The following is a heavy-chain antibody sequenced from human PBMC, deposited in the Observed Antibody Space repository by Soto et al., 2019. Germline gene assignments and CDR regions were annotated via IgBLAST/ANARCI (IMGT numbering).Heavy chain of an antibody. D-gene: IGHD3-10*01. V-gene: IGHV1-8*01. CDR1: GYTFTSYD. Sequence: QVQLVQSGAEVKKPGASVKVSCKASGYTFTSYDINWVRQATGQGLEWMGWMNPNSGNTGYAQKFQGRVTMTRNTSISTAYMELSSLRSDDTAVYYCARGFWVPRVRGRVTDAFDIWGQGTMVTVSS. CDR2: MNPNSGNT. J-gene: IGHJ3*02. CDR3: ARGFWVPRVRGRVTDAFDI.